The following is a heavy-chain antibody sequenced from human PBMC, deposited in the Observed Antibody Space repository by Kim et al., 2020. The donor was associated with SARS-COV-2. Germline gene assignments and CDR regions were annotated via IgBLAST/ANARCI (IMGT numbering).Heavy chain of an antibody. J-gene: IGHJ3*02. CDR2: INPHSGGP. Sequence: ASVKVSCKASGYSFSGYYIHWVRQAPGQGLEWMGRINPHSGGPNYAQKFQGRVTLTRDTSISTAYMELSGLRSDDTVVYYCARSGYKDAFDIWGQGTLVT. CDR3: ARSGYKDAFDI. CDR1: GYSFSGYY. V-gene: IGHV1-2*05. D-gene: IGHD3-3*01.